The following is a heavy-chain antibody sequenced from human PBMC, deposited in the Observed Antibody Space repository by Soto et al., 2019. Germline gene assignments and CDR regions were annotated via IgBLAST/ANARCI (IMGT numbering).Heavy chain of an antibody. J-gene: IGHJ6*03. V-gene: IGHV3-48*01. Sequence: GGSLRLSCAASGFTFSSYSMNWVRQAPGKGLEWVSYISSSSSTIYYADSVKGRFTISRDNAKNSLYLQMNSLRAEDTAVYYCARDLTYYGSGSYEKNHYYYYYMDVWGKGTTVTVSS. CDR2: ISSSSSTI. CDR1: GFTFSSYS. CDR3: ARDLTYYGSGSYEKNHYYYYYMDV. D-gene: IGHD3-10*01.